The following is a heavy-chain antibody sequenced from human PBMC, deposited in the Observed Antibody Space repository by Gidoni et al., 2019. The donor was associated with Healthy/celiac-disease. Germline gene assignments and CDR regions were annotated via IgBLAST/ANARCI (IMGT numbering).Heavy chain of an antibody. D-gene: IGHD1-26*01. J-gene: IGHJ4*02. CDR1: GLTFSSYA. V-gene: IGHV3-23*01. Sequence: EVQLLESGGGLVQPGGSLRLSCAASGLTFSSYAMSWVRQAPGKGLGWVSAISGSGGSTYYADSVKGRFTISRDNSKNTLYLQMNSLRAEDTAVYYCAKGQGGDYYFDYWGQGTLVTVSS. CDR3: AKGQGGDYYFDY. CDR2: ISGSGGST.